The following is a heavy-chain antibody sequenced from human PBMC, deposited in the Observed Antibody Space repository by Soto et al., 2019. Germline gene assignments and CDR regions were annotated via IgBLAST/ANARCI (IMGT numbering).Heavy chain of an antibody. D-gene: IGHD5-18*01. CDR2: ISWNSGSI. CDR3: AKAPGYSYGFDY. Sequence: DVQLVESGGGLVQPGRSLRLSCAASGFTFDDYAMHWVRQAPGKGLEWVSGISWNSGSIGYADSVKGRFTISRDNAKNSLYLQMNSLRAEDTALYYCAKAPGYSYGFDYWGQGTLVTVSS. J-gene: IGHJ4*02. V-gene: IGHV3-9*01. CDR1: GFTFDDYA.